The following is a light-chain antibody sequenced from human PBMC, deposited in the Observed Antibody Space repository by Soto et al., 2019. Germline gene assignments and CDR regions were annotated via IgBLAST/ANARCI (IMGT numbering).Light chain of an antibody. Sequence: DIQMTQSPSSLSASVGDRVAITCRASQSISSYLSWYQQKPGKAPKFLIYAASSLQSGVPSRFSGSGSGTEFTLTISSLQPEDFASYHCQQSYSTPYTFGQGTKLEIK. V-gene: IGKV1-39*01. J-gene: IGKJ2*01. CDR2: AAS. CDR1: QSISSY. CDR3: QQSYSTPYT.